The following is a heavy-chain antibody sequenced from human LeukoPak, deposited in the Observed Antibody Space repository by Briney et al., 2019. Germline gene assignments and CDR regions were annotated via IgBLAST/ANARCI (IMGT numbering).Heavy chain of an antibody. J-gene: IGHJ4*02. CDR3: AKHNSGNFIYFDS. CDR1: GLTFSLYA. Sequence: PGGSLRLSCAASGLTFSLYAMSWVRQAPGKGLEWVSGITGSGGTTYYAESVKGRFTLSRDNSKNTIDMQMNRLGAEDTAVYYCAKHNSGNFIYFDSWGQGALVTVSS. CDR2: ITGSGGTT. V-gene: IGHV3-23*01. D-gene: IGHD1-26*01.